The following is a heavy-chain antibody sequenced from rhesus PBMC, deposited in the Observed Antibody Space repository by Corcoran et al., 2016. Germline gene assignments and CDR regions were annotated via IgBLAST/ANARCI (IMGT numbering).Heavy chain of an antibody. V-gene: IGHV4-173*01. D-gene: IGHD2-2*01. J-gene: IGHJ4*01. Sequence: QLRLQESGPGLVKPSETLSLTCEVSGGSISTSWWTWIRQSSGRKFEWIGRNLPSNGGTHYNPSLDRRVTISIATSKTQFSLKLTSMTAADTAVYYCGRPGYDNDFWGQGILVTVSS. CDR1: GGSISTSW. CDR2: NLPSNGGT. CDR3: GRPGYDNDF.